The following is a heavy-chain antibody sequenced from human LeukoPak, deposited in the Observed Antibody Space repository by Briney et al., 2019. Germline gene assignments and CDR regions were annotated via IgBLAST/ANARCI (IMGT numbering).Heavy chain of an antibody. J-gene: IGHJ1*01. CDR3: ARGYCGGDCYGD. V-gene: IGHV3-21*01. CDR2: IDGSSSHI. CDR1: GFSFSNYA. D-gene: IGHD2-21*02. Sequence: GGSLSLSCAASGFSFSNYAMNWVRQAPGKGLEWVSSIDGSSSHIYYADSVKGRFTISRDNTKSSLYLQMNSLRVEDMAVYYCARGYCGGDCYGDWGQGTLVTVSS.